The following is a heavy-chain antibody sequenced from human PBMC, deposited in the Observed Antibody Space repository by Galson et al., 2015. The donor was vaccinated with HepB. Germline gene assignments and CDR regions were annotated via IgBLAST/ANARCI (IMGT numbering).Heavy chain of an antibody. V-gene: IGHV1-69*13. CDR3: ARGGDGYFTDVFEY. CDR1: GGTFRSYA. CDR2: IIPIFGTA. D-gene: IGHD3-3*01. J-gene: IGHJ4*02. Sequence: SVKVSCKAAGGTFRSYAISWVRQAPGQGLEWMGGIIPIFGTANYAEKFQGRVTITADESANTAYMELSSLRSEDTALYYCARGGDGYFTDVFEYWGQGTLVTVSS.